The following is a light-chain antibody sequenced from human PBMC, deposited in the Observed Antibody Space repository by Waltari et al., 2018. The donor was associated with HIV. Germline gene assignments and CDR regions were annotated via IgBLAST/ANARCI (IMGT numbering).Light chain of an antibody. CDR2: AAS. J-gene: IGKJ2*01. CDR1: QSVNSNS. Sequence: EVVLTQSPDTMSLSQGEGAVPSCRASQSVNSNSLAWYQQKPGQAPRLLIFAASSRATGIPDRFSGSGSGTDFTLAISGLKPEDFATYYCQQYGSSPQTFGQGTKLEIK. V-gene: IGKV3-20*01. CDR3: QQYGSSPQT.